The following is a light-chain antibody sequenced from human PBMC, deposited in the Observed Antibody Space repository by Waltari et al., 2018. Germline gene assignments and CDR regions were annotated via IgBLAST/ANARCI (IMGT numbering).Light chain of an antibody. CDR1: SSNLGAGYG. CDR3: QVYDTSLSGVV. V-gene: IGLV1-40*01. J-gene: IGLJ3*02. Sequence: QSVLTQPPSVSGAPGQRVTISCTGSSSNLGAGYGIPWYQQLPGTAPKLLIYANTNRPSGVPDRFSGSKSGTSVSLAIAGLQAEDEADYYCQVYDTSLSGVVFGGGTKLTVL. CDR2: ANT.